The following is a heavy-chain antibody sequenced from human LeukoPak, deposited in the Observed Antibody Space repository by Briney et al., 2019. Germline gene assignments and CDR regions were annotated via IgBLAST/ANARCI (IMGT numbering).Heavy chain of an antibody. V-gene: IGHV3-9*01. Sequence: PGGSLRLSCAASGFTFDDYAMHWVRQAPGKGLEWVLGISWNSGSIGYADSVKGRFTISRDNAKNSLYLQMNSLRAEDTALYYCAKGRYSSGWYGAFDIWGQGTMVTVSS. CDR3: AKGRYSSGWYGAFDI. D-gene: IGHD6-19*01. J-gene: IGHJ3*02. CDR2: ISWNSGSI. CDR1: GFTFDDYA.